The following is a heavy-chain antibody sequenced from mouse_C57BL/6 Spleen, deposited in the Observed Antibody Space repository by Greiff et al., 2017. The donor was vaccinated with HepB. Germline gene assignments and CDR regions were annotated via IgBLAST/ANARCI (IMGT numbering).Heavy chain of an antibody. J-gene: IGHJ4*01. D-gene: IGHD4-1*01. V-gene: IGHV10-1*01. CDR1: GFSFNTYA. CDR2: IRSKSNNYAT. Sequence: EVKLMESGGGLVQPKGSLKLSCAASGFSFNTYAMNWVRQAPGKGLEWVARIRSKSNNYATYYADSVKDRFTISRDDSESMLYLQMNNLKTEDTAMYYCVNWAYAMDYWGQGTSVTVSS. CDR3: VNWAYAMDY.